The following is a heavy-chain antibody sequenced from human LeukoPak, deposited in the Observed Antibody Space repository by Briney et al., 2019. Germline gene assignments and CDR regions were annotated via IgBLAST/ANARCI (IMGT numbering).Heavy chain of an antibody. D-gene: IGHD3-22*01. J-gene: IGHJ3*02. CDR3: FTAEYYYDSSGYYLAPKPNDDAFDI. V-gene: IGHV3-23*01. CDR2: ICGSVSGSGDCT. CDR1: GFSFGSYA. Sequence: GGSLRLSCAASGFSFGSYAMSWVRQAAGKGLEWVSEICGSVSGSGDCTHYADSVKGRFTISRDNSKKTLYLQMNSLRAEDTAVYYCFTAEYYYDSSGYYLAPKPNDDAFDIWGQGTMVTVSS.